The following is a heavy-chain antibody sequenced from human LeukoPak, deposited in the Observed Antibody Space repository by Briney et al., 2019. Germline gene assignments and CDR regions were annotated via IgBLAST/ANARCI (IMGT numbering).Heavy chain of an antibody. J-gene: IGHJ4*02. V-gene: IGHV3-74*01. CDR1: GFPFSDYG. CDR3: AKINRGQVAGHVDF. CDR2: INNDGTAT. Sequence: GGSLRLSCAASGFPFSDYGMHWVRQVPGKGLVWVSRINNDGTATFFADSVKGRFTISRDNAKNTLYLQMDSLRAEDTALYYCAKINRGQVAGHVDFWGQGTLVSVSS. D-gene: IGHD6-19*01.